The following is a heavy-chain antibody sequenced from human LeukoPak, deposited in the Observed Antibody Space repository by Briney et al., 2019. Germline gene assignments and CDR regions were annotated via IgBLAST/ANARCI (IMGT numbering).Heavy chain of an antibody. CDR3: VRGANGDYRFDF. CDR1: GFTFSRYS. Sequence: PGGSLRLSCAASGFTFSRYSMNWLRQAPGKGLVWVSRINSDGSRTTYADSVKGRFTISRDNAKNTLFLQMRSLRAEDTAVYYCVRGANGDYRFDFWGQGTLVTVSS. J-gene: IGHJ4*02. V-gene: IGHV3-74*01. D-gene: IGHD4-17*01. CDR2: INSDGSRT.